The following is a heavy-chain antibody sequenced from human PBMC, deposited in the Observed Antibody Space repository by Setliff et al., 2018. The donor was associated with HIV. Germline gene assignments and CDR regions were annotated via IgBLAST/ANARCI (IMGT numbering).Heavy chain of an antibody. CDR3: AHNINWGSDWYFDL. CDR1: GFLFSTNRVG. D-gene: IGHD7-27*01. Sequence: VSGPTLVNPTQTLTLTCTFSGFLFSTNRVGVGWIRQPPGKALEWLALFYWDDDKRYSPSLKSRLTITKGTSKNQVVLTMTNMDPVDTATYYCAHNINWGSDWYFDLWGRGTLVTVSS. J-gene: IGHJ2*01. CDR2: FYWDDDK. V-gene: IGHV2-5*02.